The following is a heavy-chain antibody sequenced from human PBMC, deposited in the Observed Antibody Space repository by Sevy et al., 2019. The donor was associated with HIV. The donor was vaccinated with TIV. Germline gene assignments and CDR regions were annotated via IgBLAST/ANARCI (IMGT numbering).Heavy chain of an antibody. D-gene: IGHD2-2*01. J-gene: IGHJ4*02. Sequence: SGPTLVKPTQTLTLTCTFSGFSLSTSGVGVGWIRQPPGKALEWLALIYWNDDKRYSPSLKSRLTITKDTSKNQVVLTMTNMDPVDTATYYCAHRRRALVANAYFDYWGQGTLVTVSS. CDR3: AHRRRALVANAYFDY. CDR1: GFSLSTSGVG. CDR2: IYWNDDK. V-gene: IGHV2-5*01.